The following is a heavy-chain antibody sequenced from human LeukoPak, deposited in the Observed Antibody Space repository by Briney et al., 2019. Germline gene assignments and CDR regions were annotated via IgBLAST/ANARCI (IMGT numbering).Heavy chain of an antibody. D-gene: IGHD5-18*01. CDR3: ANGIGYAYGDGFDY. V-gene: IGHV3-9*01. CDR1: GFTFDDYA. Sequence: GGSLRLSCAVSGFTFDDYAMHWVRQAPGKGLEWVSGITWNSGSTGYADSVKGRSTISRDNSKNTLHLHMSSLSVGDTAVYYCANGIGYAYGDGFDYWGQGALVTVSS. J-gene: IGHJ4*02. CDR2: ITWNSGST.